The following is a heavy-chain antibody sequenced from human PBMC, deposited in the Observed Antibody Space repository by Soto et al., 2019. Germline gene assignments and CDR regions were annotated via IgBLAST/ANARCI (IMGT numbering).Heavy chain of an antibody. D-gene: IGHD2-21*02. Sequence: SVKVSCKASGGTFSSYAISWVRQAPGQGLEWMGGIIPIFGTANYAQKFQGRVTITADESTSTAYMELSSLRSEDTAVYYCASNPAAYCGGDCNYYYYGMDVWGQGTTVTVSS. CDR1: GGTFSSYA. V-gene: IGHV1-69*13. J-gene: IGHJ6*02. CDR3: ASNPAAYCGGDCNYYYYGMDV. CDR2: IIPIFGTA.